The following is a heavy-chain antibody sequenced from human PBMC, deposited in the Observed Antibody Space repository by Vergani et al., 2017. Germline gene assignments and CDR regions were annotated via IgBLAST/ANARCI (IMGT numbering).Heavy chain of an antibody. J-gene: IGHJ6*02. CDR3: ARDDILTGYPQKPMDV. CDR1: GGTFSSYA. Sequence: QVQLVQSGAEVKKPGSSVTVSCKASGGTFSSYAISWVRQAPGQGLEWMGRIIPIFGTANYAQKFQGRVTITADASTRTAYMELSSLRSEDTAVYYCARDDILTGYPQKPMDVWGQGTTVTVSS. D-gene: IGHD3-9*01. CDR2: IIPIFGTA. V-gene: IGHV1-69*18.